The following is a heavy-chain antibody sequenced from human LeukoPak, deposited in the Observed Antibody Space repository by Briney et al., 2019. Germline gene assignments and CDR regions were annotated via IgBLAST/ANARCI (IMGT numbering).Heavy chain of an antibody. V-gene: IGHV1-69*06. CDR3: AADLKSSGWPYYYMDV. J-gene: IGHJ6*03. CDR1: GYTFTSYY. CDR2: IIPIFGTS. Sequence: SVKVSCKASGYTFTSYYMNWVRQVPGQGLEWMGGIIPIFGTSNYAQKFQGRVTITADKSTSTAYMELSSLRSEDTAVYYCAADLKSSGWPYYYMDVWGKGTTVTISS. D-gene: IGHD6-19*01.